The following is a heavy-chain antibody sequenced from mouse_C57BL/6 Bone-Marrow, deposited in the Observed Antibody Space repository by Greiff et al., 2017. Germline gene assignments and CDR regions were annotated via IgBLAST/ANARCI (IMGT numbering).Heavy chain of an antibody. J-gene: IGHJ2*01. Sequence: QLQLKQPGAELVKPGASVKLSCKASGYTFTSYWMQWVKQRPGQGLEWIGELDPSDSYTNYNQKFKVKATLTVDTSSSTAYMQLSSLTSEDSAVYYCERTGITTVVAAYDLDYWGQGTTLTVSS. CDR2: LDPSDSYT. V-gene: IGHV1-50*01. CDR1: GYTFTSYW. D-gene: IGHD1-1*01. CDR3: ERTGITTVVAAYDLDY.